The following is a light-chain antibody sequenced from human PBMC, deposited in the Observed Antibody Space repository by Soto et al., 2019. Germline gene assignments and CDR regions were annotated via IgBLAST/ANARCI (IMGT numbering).Light chain of an antibody. Sequence: EIVLTQSPGSLSLSPGERATLSCRASQSVRSSYLAWYRQKPGQAPSLLIYGASSRATGVPDRFSGSGSETDFTLTISRLEPEDFAVYYCQQYGTFPLTFGQGTKVEIK. CDR1: QSVRSSY. J-gene: IGKJ1*01. CDR2: GAS. CDR3: QQYGTFPLT. V-gene: IGKV3-20*01.